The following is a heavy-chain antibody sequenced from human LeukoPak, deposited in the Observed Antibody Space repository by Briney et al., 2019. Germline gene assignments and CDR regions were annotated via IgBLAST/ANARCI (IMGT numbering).Heavy chain of an antibody. V-gene: IGHV4-39*07. CDR3: ARLHGAYGDY. D-gene: IGHD4-17*01. Sequence: PSETLSLTCTVSGVSITKPIYYWGWIRQPPGKGLEYIGSMYSSGSAYYNPSLKSRVTISIDTSKNQFSLKVISVTAADTAVYYCARLHGAYGDYWGQGTLVTVSS. J-gene: IGHJ4*02. CDR2: MYSSGSA. CDR1: GVSITKPIYY.